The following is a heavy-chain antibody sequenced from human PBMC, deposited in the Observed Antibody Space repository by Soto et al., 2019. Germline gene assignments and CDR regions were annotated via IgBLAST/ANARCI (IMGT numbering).Heavy chain of an antibody. CDR1: GFTFSSYW. CDR3: ARGGGYGDYVYYYYYDNMDA. CDR2: IKQDGSEK. Sequence: EVQLVESGGGLVQPGGSLRLSCAASGFTFSSYWMSWVRQAPGKGLEWVANIKQDGSEKYYVDSVKGRFTISRDNTKNFLYLQMNHLGDEETAVYYCARGGGYGDYVYYYYYDNMDAWGKGTTVTVSS. J-gene: IGHJ6*03. D-gene: IGHD4-17*01. V-gene: IGHV3-7*04.